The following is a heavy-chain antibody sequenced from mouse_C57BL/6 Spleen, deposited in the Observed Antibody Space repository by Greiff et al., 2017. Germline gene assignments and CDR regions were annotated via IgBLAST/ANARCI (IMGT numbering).Heavy chain of an antibody. CDR3: AREASMDY. CDR2: IYPGDGDT. V-gene: IGHV1-80*01. J-gene: IGHJ4*01. CDR1: GYAFSSYW. Sequence: VKLQQSGAELVKPGASVKISCKASGYAFSSYWMNWVKQRPGKGLAWIGQIYPGDGDTNYNGKFKGKSTLTADKSSSTAYMQLSSLTSEDSAVYFCAREASMDYWGQGTSVTVSS.